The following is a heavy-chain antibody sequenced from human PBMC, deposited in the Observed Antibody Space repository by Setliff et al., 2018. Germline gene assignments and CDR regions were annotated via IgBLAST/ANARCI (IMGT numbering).Heavy chain of an antibody. Sequence: GASVKVSCKASGYSLSAYVMHWVRQAPGQRLEWMGWINGASGNTKYSQKFQGRVTITRDTSASTAHMELSSLRSEDTAVYYCARDSPTVVTHLRVFDIWGQGTRVTVSS. CDR3: ARDSPTVVTHLRVFDI. J-gene: IGHJ3*02. D-gene: IGHD4-17*01. CDR1: GYSLSAYV. CDR2: INGASGNT. V-gene: IGHV1-3*01.